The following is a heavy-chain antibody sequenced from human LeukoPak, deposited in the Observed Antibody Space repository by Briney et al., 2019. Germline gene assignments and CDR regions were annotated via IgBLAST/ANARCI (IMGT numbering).Heavy chain of an antibody. CDR1: GYTFTSYA. D-gene: IGHD4-17*01. CDR3: ARDADGYYVMDY. V-gene: IGHV1-3*01. Sequence: ASVKVSCKASGYTFTSYATHWVRQAPGQRLEWMGWINAGNGNTKYSQKFQGRVTITRDTSASTAYMELSSLRSEDTAVYYCARDADGYYVMDYWGQGTLVTVSS. J-gene: IGHJ4*02. CDR2: INAGNGNT.